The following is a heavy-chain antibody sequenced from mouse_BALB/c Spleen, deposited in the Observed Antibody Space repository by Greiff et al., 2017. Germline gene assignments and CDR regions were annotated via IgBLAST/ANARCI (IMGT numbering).Heavy chain of an antibody. CDR1: GYTFTSYY. CDR2: INPSNGGT. D-gene: IGHD2-1*01. J-gene: IGHJ3*01. V-gene: IGHV1S81*02. Sequence: QVQLQQPGAELVKPGASVKLSCKASGYTFTSYYMYWVKQRPGQGLEWIGGINPSNGGTNFNEKFKSKATLTVDKSSSTAYMQLSSLTSEDSAVYYCTREGGNYGGFAYWGQGTLVTVSA. CDR3: TREGGNYGGFAY.